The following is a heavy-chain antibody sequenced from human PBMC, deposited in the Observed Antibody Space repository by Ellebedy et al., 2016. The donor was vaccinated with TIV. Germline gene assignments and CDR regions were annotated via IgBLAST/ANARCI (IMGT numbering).Heavy chain of an antibody. CDR3: ARFTGTQIWFDP. J-gene: IGHJ5*02. CDR1: GYSFPTYW. CDR2: IYPDDSDT. V-gene: IGHV5-51*01. D-gene: IGHD1-1*01. Sequence: GESLKISXKGSGYSFPTYWIGWVRQMPGKGLEWMGIIYPDDSDTTYSPSFQGQVTISVDKSISTAYLQWSSLKASDTAMYYCARFTGTQIWFDPWGQGTLVTVSS.